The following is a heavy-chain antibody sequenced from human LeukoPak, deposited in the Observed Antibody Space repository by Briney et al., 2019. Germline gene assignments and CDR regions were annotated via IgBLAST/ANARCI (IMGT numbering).Heavy chain of an antibody. CDR1: GFTFMNHA. CDR2: ISGSGSGT. Sequence: GGSLRLSCAASGFTFMNHAMSWVRQAPGKGLEWVSAISGSGSGTYYADSVKGRFTISRDNSKNTLDLQMNSLRAEDTAVYYCARDGRLYYDSSGYYDHWGQGTLVTVSS. D-gene: IGHD3-22*01. J-gene: IGHJ4*02. CDR3: ARDGRLYYDSSGYYDH. V-gene: IGHV3-23*01.